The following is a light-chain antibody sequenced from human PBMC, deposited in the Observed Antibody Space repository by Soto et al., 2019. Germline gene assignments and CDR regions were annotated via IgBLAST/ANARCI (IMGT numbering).Light chain of an antibody. Sequence: EIVLTQSPGTLSLSPGERATLSCRASQNIDTNYLAWYQQIPGQAPRLLIFGASRRAAGIPHRFSGSGSGTDFTLTITRLEPEDFALYYCQLYGGAFGQGTKVEIK. CDR2: GAS. CDR1: QNIDTNY. CDR3: QLYGGA. J-gene: IGKJ1*01. V-gene: IGKV3-20*01.